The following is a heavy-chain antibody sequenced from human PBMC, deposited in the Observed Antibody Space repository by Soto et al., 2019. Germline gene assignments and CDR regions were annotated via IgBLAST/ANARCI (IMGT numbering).Heavy chain of an antibody. CDR2: ISAYNGNT. CDR3: ARDLTAFYYSSSSLFAHY. D-gene: IGHD6-6*01. V-gene: IGHV1-18*01. Sequence: GASGKVSCKASGYTFTSYGISWVRQAPGQGLEWMGWISAYNGNTNYAQKLQGRVTMTTDTSTSTAYMELRSLRSDDTAVYYCARDLTAFYYSSSSLFAHYWGQGTLVTVSS. J-gene: IGHJ4*02. CDR1: GYTFTSYG.